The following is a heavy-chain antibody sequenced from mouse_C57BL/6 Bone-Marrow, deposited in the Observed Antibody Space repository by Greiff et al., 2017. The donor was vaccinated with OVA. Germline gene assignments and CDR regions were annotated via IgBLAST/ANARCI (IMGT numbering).Heavy chain of an antibody. V-gene: IGHV1-26*01. Sequence: EVQLQQSGPELVKPGASVKISCKASGSTFTDYYMNWVKQSHGKSLEWIGDINPNNGGTSYNQKFKGKATLTVDKSSSTASMELRSLTSEDSAVYYCARQLLWLRRGAMDYWGQGTSVTVSS. CDR3: ARQLLWLRRGAMDY. J-gene: IGHJ4*01. CDR2: INPNNGGT. D-gene: IGHD2-2*01. CDR1: GSTFTDYY.